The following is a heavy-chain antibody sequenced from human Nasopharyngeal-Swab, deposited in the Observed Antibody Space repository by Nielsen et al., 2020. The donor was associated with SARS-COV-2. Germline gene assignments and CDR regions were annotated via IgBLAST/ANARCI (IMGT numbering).Heavy chain of an antibody. CDR3: AKDLGSSWPNSDYYYGMDV. CDR2: ISYEGSNE. CDR1: GLTFSSYG. Sequence: SLKISCAASGLTFSSYGMHWVRQAPGKGLEWVAVISYEGSNEYYADSVKGRFTISRDNSKKTLHLQMNSLRAEDTAVYYCAKDLGSSWPNSDYYYGMDVWGQGTTVTVSS. J-gene: IGHJ6*02. D-gene: IGHD6-13*01. V-gene: IGHV3-30*18.